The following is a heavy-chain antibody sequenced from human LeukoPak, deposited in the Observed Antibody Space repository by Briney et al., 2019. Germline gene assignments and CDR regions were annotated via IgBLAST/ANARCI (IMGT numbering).Heavy chain of an antibody. CDR3: ARALAYYYDSSGYYPMYYFDY. D-gene: IGHD3-22*01. V-gene: IGHV4-4*07. CDR2: IYTSGST. J-gene: IGHJ4*02. Sequence: SETLSLTCTVSGGSISSYYWSWIRQPAGQGLEWIGRIYTSGSTNYNPSLKSRVTMSVDTSKNQFSLKLSSVTAADTAVYYCARALAYYYDSSGYYPMYYFDYWGQGTLVTVSS. CDR1: GGSISSYY.